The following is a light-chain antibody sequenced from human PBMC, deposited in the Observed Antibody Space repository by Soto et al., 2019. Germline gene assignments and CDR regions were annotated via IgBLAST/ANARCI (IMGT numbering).Light chain of an antibody. Sequence: QSALTQPASVSGSPGQSITISCIGTSGDVGNYNYVSWYQQHPGKVPKLMIYEVSNRPSGVSHRFSGSKSGNTASLTISGLQAEDEADYYCSSYTTSSTYVFGTGTKV. CDR2: EVS. CDR3: SSYTTSSTYV. CDR1: SGDVGNYNY. J-gene: IGLJ1*01. V-gene: IGLV2-14*01.